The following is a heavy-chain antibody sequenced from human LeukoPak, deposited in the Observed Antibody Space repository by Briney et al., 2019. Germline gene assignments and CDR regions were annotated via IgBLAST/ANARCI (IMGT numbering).Heavy chain of an antibody. CDR2: ITGDAGRT. CDR1: GFIFNIHG. J-gene: IGHJ4*02. CDR3: AKDRVWGAFVY. Sequence: PGGSLRLSCAASGFIFNIHGMNWVRQAPGKGLEWVSGITGDAGRTYYADSVKGRFTISRDNSKNTLYLQMNSLRAEDTAIYYCAKDRVWGAFVYWGQGTLVTVSS. V-gene: IGHV3-23*01. D-gene: IGHD1-26*01.